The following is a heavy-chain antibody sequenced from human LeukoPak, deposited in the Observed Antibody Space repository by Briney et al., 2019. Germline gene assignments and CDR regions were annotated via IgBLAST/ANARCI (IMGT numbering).Heavy chain of an antibody. V-gene: IGHV3-30*03. CDR1: GFTFSSYG. CDR3: ARGSSWPYFDY. D-gene: IGHD6-13*01. Sequence: PGGSLRLSCAASGFTFSSYGMHWVRQAPGKGLEWVAVISYDGSNKYYADSVKGRFTISRDNPKNTLYLQMSSLRVDDTAMYYCARGSSWPYFDYWGQGTLVTVSS. J-gene: IGHJ4*02. CDR2: ISYDGSNK.